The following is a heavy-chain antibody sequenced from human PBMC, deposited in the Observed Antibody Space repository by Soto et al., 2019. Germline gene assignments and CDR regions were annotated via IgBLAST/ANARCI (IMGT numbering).Heavy chain of an antibody. CDR2: IYYSGST. Sequence: SETLSLTCTVSGGSISSYYWSWIRQPPGKGLEWIGYIYYSGSTNYNPSLKSRVTISVDTSKNQFPLKLSSVTAADTAVYYCARDQSGYDTNWFDPWGQGTLVTVSS. CDR1: GGSISSYY. V-gene: IGHV4-59*01. J-gene: IGHJ5*02. D-gene: IGHD5-12*01. CDR3: ARDQSGYDTNWFDP.